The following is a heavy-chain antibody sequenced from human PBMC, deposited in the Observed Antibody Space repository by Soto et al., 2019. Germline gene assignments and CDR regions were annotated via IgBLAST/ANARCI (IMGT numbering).Heavy chain of an antibody. D-gene: IGHD2-8*01. J-gene: IGHJ1*01. Sequence: EVQLVESGGGLVKPGGSLRLSCAASGFTFSSYSMNWVRQAPGKGLEWVSSISSSSRYIYYADSVKGRFTISRDNDKXSXXXXXXXXXXEDTAVYXXXXXXXXWG. CDR2: ISSSSRYI. CDR3: XXXXXX. V-gene: IGHV3-21*01. CDR1: GFTFSSYS.